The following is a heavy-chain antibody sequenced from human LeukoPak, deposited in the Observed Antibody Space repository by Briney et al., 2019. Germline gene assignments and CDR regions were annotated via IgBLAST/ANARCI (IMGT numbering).Heavy chain of an antibody. CDR3: ARVRRSRNWFDS. Sequence: KASETLSLTCAVSGDSISTTNYYWGWIRQPPGKGLEWIGIIYYSGITHYNPSLKSRVTILVDTSKNQFSLKLSSVTDADTAVYYCARVRRSRNWFDSWGQGTLVTVSS. D-gene: IGHD3-3*01. V-gene: IGHV4-39*01. CDR1: GDSISTTNYY. CDR2: IYYSGIT. J-gene: IGHJ5*01.